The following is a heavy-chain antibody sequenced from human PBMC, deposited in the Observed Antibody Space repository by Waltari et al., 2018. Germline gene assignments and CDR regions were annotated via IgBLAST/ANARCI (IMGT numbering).Heavy chain of an antibody. CDR3: ARAGYLGAFDI. CDR1: GFTFSTSW. CDR2: LNDDGTRT. Sequence: EVQLVESGGGLVQPGGSLRLSCTGSGFTFSTSWIHWVRQAPGKGLVVVQRLNDDGTRTIYADSVKGRFTISKDNARNTVYLQMNGLGAEDTALYYCARAGYLGAFDIWGQGTMVIVSS. D-gene: IGHD3-10*01. V-gene: IGHV3-74*01. J-gene: IGHJ3*02.